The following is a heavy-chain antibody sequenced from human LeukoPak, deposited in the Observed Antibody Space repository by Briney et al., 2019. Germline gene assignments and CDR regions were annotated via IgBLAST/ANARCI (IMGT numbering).Heavy chain of an antibody. CDR1: GFTFSSYN. V-gene: IGHV3-21*01. Sequence: GGSLRLSCAASGFTFSSYNMNWVRQAPGKGLEWVSSITSGSSYIYYADSVKGRFTISRDNAKNSLYLQMNSLRAEDTAVYYCARDPYSGSYGNYYYYFMDVWGKGTTVTISS. J-gene: IGHJ6*03. D-gene: IGHD1-26*01. CDR3: ARDPYSGSYGNYYYYFMDV. CDR2: ITSGSSYI.